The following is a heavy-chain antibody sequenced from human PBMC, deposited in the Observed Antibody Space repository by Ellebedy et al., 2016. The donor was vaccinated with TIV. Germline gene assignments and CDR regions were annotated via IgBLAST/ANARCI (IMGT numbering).Heavy chain of an antibody. D-gene: IGHD2-15*01. J-gene: IGHJ6*02. Sequence: AASVKVSCKASGGTFSSYAISWVRQAPGQGLEWMGGIIPIFGTANYAQKFQGRVTITADESTSTAYMELSSLRSEDTAVYYYARELVVAAKNYYYGMDVWGQGTTVTVSS. CDR3: ARELVVAAKNYYYGMDV. CDR1: GGTFSSYA. V-gene: IGHV1-69*13. CDR2: IIPIFGTA.